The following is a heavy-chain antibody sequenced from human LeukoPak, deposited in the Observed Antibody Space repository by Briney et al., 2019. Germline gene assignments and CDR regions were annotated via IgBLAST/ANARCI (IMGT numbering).Heavy chain of an antibody. CDR3: AREGYCNSTSCYKPFDY. CDR1: GYTFTSYA. CDR2: SNAGNGNT. J-gene: IGHJ4*02. Sequence: ASVKVSCKASGYTFTSYAMHWVRQAPGQRLEWMGWSNAGNGNTKYSQELQGRVTMTTDTSTSTAYMELRSLRSDDTAVYYCAREGYCNSTSCYKPFDYWGQGTLVTVSS. D-gene: IGHD2-2*01. V-gene: IGHV1-3*02.